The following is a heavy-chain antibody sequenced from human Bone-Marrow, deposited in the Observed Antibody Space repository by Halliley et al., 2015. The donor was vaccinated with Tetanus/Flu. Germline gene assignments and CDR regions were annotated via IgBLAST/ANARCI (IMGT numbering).Heavy chain of an antibody. Sequence: SLRLSCVSSGFTFSSHWMHWVRQPPGKGLVWVARFNTDGSSSDYADSVKGRFSVSRDNAKHTVYLQMNRLSVDDTAVYYCARGGTTYSHGPLDSWGQGTLVTVSS. CDR1: GFTFSSHW. V-gene: IGHV3-74*01. CDR2: FNTDGSSS. J-gene: IGHJ4*02. D-gene: IGHD5-18*01. CDR3: ARGGTTYSHGPLDS.